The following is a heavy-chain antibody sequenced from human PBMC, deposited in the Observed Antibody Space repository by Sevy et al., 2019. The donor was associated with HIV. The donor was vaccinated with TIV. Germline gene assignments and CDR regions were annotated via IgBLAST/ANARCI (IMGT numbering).Heavy chain of an antibody. D-gene: IGHD3-10*01. CDR2: IRYDGSTK. CDR1: GFTFRSYG. V-gene: IGHV3-30*02. J-gene: IGHJ3*02. Sequence: GGSLRLSCAASGFTFRSYGMHWVRQAPGKGLEWVAFIRYDGSTKYYADPVKGRFTISRDNSKNTLYLQMNSLRGDETSLYYCAKGLGMVQGALLSDDIWGQGTMVTVSS. CDR3: AKGLGMVQGALLSDDI.